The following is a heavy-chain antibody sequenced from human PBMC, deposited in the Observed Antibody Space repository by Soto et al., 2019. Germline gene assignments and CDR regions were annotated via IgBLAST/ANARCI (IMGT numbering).Heavy chain of an antibody. CDR2: IIPIFGTA. CDR1: GGTFSSYA. V-gene: IGHV1-69*06. D-gene: IGHD4-4*01. J-gene: IGHJ4*02. CDR3: ARGARSNFIDY. Sequence: SVKVSCKASGGTFSSYAISWVRQAPGQGLEWMGGIIPIFGTASYAQKFQGRVTITADKSTSTAYMERSSLRSEDTAVYYCARGARSNFIDYWGQGTLVTVSS.